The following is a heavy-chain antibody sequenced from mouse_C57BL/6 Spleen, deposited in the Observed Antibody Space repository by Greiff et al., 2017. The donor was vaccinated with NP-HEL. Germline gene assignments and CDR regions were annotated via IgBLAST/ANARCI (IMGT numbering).Heavy chain of an antibody. D-gene: IGHD3-3*01. CDR1: GYSFTSYY. CDR2: IYPGSGNT. Sequence: VQLQQSGPELVKPGASVKISCKASGYSFTSYYIHWVKQRPGQGLEWIGWIYPGSGNTKYNEKFKGKATLTADTSSSTAYMQLSSLTSEDSAVYYCARGDWSYYFDYWGQGTTLTVSS. CDR3: ARGDWSYYFDY. V-gene: IGHV1-66*01. J-gene: IGHJ2*01.